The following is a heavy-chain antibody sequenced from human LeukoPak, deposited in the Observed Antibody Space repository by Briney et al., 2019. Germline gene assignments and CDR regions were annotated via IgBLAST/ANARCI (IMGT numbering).Heavy chain of an antibody. Sequence: GGSLTLSCAASGFTFSSYSMNWVRQAPGKGLEWVSYISSSSSTIYYADSVKGRFTISRDNAKNSLYLQMNSLRAEDTAVYYCATSMIVRRDYWGQGTLVTVSS. D-gene: IGHD3-22*01. CDR3: ATSMIVRRDY. CDR2: ISSSSSTI. J-gene: IGHJ4*02. V-gene: IGHV3-48*04. CDR1: GFTFSSYS.